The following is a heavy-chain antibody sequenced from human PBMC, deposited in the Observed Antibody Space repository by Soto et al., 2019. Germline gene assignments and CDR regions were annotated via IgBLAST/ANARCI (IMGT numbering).Heavy chain of an antibody. J-gene: IGHJ6*02. CDR2: IYYSGST. Sequence: PSDTLFLTCTVSGGSLSSYYWSWIRQPPGKGLEWIGYIYYSGSTNYNPSLKSRVTISVDTSKNQFSLKLSSVTAADTAVYYCASGTIYHSYGMDVWGQGKMVIVSS. CDR3: ASGTIYHSYGMDV. CDR1: GGSLSSYY. V-gene: IGHV4-59*01. D-gene: IGHD2-2*01.